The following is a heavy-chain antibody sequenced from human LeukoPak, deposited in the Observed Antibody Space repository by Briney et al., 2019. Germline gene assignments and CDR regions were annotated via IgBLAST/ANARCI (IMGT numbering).Heavy chain of an antibody. CDR2: IYTNTGTT. CDR3: GRQGYTASYFLDY. V-gene: IGHV4-4*07. Sequence: SETLSLTRTVSGGSINSYYWGWVRQPAGKGLEWIGRIYTNTGTTNYSPSLKGRLTMSVDTSKNQFSLNLRSVTAADTAVYYCGRQGYTASYFLDYWSQGTLVTVSS. J-gene: IGHJ4*02. D-gene: IGHD1-26*01. CDR1: GGSINSYY.